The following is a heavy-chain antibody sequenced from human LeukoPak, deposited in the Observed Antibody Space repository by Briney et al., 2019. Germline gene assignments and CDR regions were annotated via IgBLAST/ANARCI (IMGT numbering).Heavy chain of an antibody. CDR2: ISYDGRNM. D-gene: IGHD2-15*01. Sequence: GGSLRLSCAVSGFTSSSYTMHWVRQAPVKGLEWVTVISYDGRNMYYADSVKGRFTISRDNSKNTLYLQMNSLRAEDTAVYYCARDRAHHCSGGSCYSGAFDIWGQGTMVTVSS. CDR1: GFTSSSYT. CDR3: ARDRAHHCSGGSCYSGAFDI. V-gene: IGHV3-30-3*01. J-gene: IGHJ3*02.